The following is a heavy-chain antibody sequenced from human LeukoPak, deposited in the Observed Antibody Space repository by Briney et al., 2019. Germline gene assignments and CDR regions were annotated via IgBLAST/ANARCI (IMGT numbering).Heavy chain of an antibody. D-gene: IGHD6-19*01. Sequence: PGGSLRLSCAASGFTFSSYAMHWVRQAPGKGLEWVAVISYDGTNKYYIDSVKGRFTISRDNSKNTLYLQMNSLRAEDTAVYYCARDNQYSSGWPDYWGQGTLVTVSS. CDR2: ISYDGTNK. V-gene: IGHV3-30-3*01. CDR3: ARDNQYSSGWPDY. CDR1: GFTFSSYA. J-gene: IGHJ4*02.